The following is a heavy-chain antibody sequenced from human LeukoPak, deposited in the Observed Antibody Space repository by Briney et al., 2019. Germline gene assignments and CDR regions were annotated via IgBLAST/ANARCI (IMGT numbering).Heavy chain of an antibody. CDR3: ARAGGYCSSTSCYNWVDP. V-gene: IGHV3-74*01. CDR2: INPEGSRT. J-gene: IGHJ5*02. D-gene: IGHD2-2*01. CDR1: GFTFRSNW. Sequence: PGGSLRLSCAASGFTFRSNWMHWVRQAPGMGLVWVARINPEGSRTSYADSVKGRFTTSRDNAKNTLYLQMNSLRAEDTAVYYCARAGGYCSSTSCYNWVDPWGQGTLVTVSS.